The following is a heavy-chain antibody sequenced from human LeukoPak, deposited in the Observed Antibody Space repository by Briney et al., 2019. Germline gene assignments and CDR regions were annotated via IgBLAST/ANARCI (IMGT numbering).Heavy chain of an antibody. D-gene: IGHD3-3*01. CDR3: TTGPFNIRLDGTFDY. J-gene: IGHJ4*02. CDR2: INQDGGEK. CDR1: GFTFSSYS. Sequence: GGSLRLSCAASGFTFSSYSMNWVRQAPGKGLEWVANINQDGGEKHLVDSVKGRFTISRDNAKNSLFLQMNSLRAEDTAVYYCTTGPFNIRLDGTFDYWGQGTLVTVSS. V-gene: IGHV3-7*01.